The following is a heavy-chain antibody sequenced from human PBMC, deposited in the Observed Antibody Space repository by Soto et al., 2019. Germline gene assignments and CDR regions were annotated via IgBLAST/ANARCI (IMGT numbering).Heavy chain of an antibody. D-gene: IGHD2-21*02. V-gene: IGHV1-18*01. J-gene: IGHJ4*02. CDR1: GYTFTSYG. Sequence: QVQLVQSGTEVKKPGASVKVSCKASGYTFTSYGISWVRQAPGQGLEWMGWISAYNGKINYAQKLQGRVTMTTDTSTRIAYIELRNRSSDDTALYYCPRDQRGRDWHWLVYFGQGTLVTVSS. CDR2: ISAYNGKI. CDR3: PRDQRGRDWHWLVY.